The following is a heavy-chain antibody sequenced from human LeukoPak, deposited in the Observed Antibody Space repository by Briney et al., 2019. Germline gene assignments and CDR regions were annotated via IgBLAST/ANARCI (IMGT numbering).Heavy chain of an antibody. Sequence: SETLSLTCTVSGGSISSSSYYWGWIRQPPGKGLEWIGSIYYSGSTYYNPSLKSRVTISVDTSKNQFSLKLSSVTAADTAVYYCARTLYSSSWYRDYYYCYMDVWGKGTTVTISS. D-gene: IGHD6-13*01. V-gene: IGHV4-39*01. CDR1: GGSISSSSYY. CDR2: IYYSGST. J-gene: IGHJ6*03. CDR3: ARTLYSSSWYRDYYYCYMDV.